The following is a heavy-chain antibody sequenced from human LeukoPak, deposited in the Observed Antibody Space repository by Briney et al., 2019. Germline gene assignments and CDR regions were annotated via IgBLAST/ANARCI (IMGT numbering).Heavy chain of an antibody. CDR3: AKLPDRGGVFDY. CDR2: TRGNGET. V-gene: IGHV3-23*01. D-gene: IGHD2-8*02. CDR1: GLSFSSFA. J-gene: IGHJ4*02. Sequence: GGSLRLSCAASGLSFSSFAMSWVRQGPARGLEWVSSTRGNGETFYADSVKGRFTISRDNSKNTLYLQMSSLRAEDTAIYYCAKLPDRGGVFDYWGQGTLVTVSS.